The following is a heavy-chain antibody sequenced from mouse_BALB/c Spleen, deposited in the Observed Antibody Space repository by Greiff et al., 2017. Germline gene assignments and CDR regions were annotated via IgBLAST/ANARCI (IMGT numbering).Heavy chain of an antibody. Sequence: EVHLVESGGGLVKPGGSLKLSCAASGFTFSSYAMSWVRQTPEKRLEWVASISSGGSTYYPDSVKGRFTISRDNARNILYLQMSSLRSEDTAMYYCARGNGNYAMDYWGQGTSVTVSS. CDR1: GFTFSSYA. D-gene: IGHD2-1*01. V-gene: IGHV5-6-5*01. CDR3: ARGNGNYAMDY. J-gene: IGHJ4*01. CDR2: ISSGGST.